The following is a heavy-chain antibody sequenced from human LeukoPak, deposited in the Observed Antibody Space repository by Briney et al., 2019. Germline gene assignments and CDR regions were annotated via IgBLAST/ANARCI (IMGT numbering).Heavy chain of an antibody. D-gene: IGHD2-21*02. V-gene: IGHV3-23*01. CDR3: VREDTPATAN. J-gene: IGHJ4*02. CDR2: ISGGGDIT. Sequence: GGSLRLSCAASGFNFANHAMSWVRQTPGKGLEWVSAISGGGDITYYADSVTGRFTISRDNSKDTLFLQMHSLRPGDTAVYYCVREDTPATANWGQGTLVTISS. CDR1: GFNFANHA.